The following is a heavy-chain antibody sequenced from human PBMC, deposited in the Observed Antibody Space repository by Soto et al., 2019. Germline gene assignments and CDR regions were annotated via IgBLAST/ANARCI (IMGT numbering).Heavy chain of an antibody. CDR3: ATSIRYCTNGVCSYYFDY. V-gene: IGHV1-24*01. D-gene: IGHD2-8*01. CDR2: FDPEDGET. CDR1: GYTLTELS. Sequence: ASVKVSCKVSGYTLTELSMHWVRQAPGKGLEWMGGFDPEDGETIYAQKFQGRVTMTEDTSTDTAYMGLSSLRSEDTAVYYCATSIRYCTNGVCSYYFDYRGQGTLVTVSS. J-gene: IGHJ4*02.